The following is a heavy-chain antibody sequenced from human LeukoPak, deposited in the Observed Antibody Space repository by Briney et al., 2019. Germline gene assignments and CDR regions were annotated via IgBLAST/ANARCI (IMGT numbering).Heavy chain of an antibody. Sequence: SETLSLTCSVSGGSISSDYWSWIRQPPGKGLEWIGYIHYSGRTDYNPSLKSRVTISVDTSKTQFSLKLNSVTAADTAVYYCATLRGSSSAVFDYWGQGTLVTVS. CDR1: GGSISSDY. D-gene: IGHD2-2*01. V-gene: IGHV4-59*08. CDR3: ATLRGSSSAVFDY. CDR2: IHYSGRT. J-gene: IGHJ4*02.